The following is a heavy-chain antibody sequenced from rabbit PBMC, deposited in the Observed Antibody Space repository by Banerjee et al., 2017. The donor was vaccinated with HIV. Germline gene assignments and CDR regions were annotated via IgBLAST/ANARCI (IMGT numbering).Heavy chain of an antibody. CDR1: GFTLSSYW. J-gene: IGHJ4*01. CDR3: AREYSYDDYGDFNL. Sequence: QEQLEESGGDLVKPEGSLTLTCTASGFTLSSYWICWVRQAPGKGLEWIACMDAGSSGSTNYANWAKGRFTISKTSSTTVTLQMTSLTAADTATYFCAREYSYDDYGDFNLWGPGTLVTVS. V-gene: IGHV1S45*01. D-gene: IGHD2-1*01. CDR2: MDAGSSGST.